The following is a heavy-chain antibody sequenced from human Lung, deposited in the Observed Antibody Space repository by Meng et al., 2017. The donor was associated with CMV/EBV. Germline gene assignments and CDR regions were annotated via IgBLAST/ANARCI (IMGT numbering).Heavy chain of an antibody. J-gene: IGHJ6*02. Sequence: GESLKISCAASGFSFDGYDMYWVRQPPGKGLEWVAVIDRNGADTIYSDSVRGRFIISRDNSRDLLYLQMSSLKTEDTALDYCVKDRGYYYGLDDWGQGTTVTV. D-gene: IGHD3-22*01. CDR1: GFSFDGYD. V-gene: IGHV3-43*01. CDR2: IDRNGADT. CDR3: VKDRGYYYGLDD.